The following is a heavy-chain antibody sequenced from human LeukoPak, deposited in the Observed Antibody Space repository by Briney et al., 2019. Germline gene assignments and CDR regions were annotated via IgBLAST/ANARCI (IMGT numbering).Heavy chain of an antibody. CDR3: ARFTDNSSGYYY. D-gene: IGHD3-22*01. J-gene: IGHJ4*02. Sequence: GGSLRLSCAASGFTFSSYGMHWVRQAPGKGLEWVAFIRFDGTNKYYADSVKGRLTISRDNSKNTLYLQMNSLRAEDTAVYYCARFTDNSSGYYYWGQGTLVTVSS. CDR2: IRFDGTNK. V-gene: IGHV3-30*02. CDR1: GFTFSSYG.